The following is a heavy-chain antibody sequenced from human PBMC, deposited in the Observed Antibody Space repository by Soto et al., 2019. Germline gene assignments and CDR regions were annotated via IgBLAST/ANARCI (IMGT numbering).Heavy chain of an antibody. V-gene: IGHV3-23*01. CDR1: GFIFSTSA. D-gene: IGHD6-19*01. CDR3: ARGLCGVAVTQDFDV. J-gene: IGHJ3*01. Sequence: GGSLRLSCAASGFIFSTSAMTWVRQAPGKGLEWVSTISGSGCGTYYADSVKGRFTISRDNPKDTLYIQMNGLRAEDTAKYYCARGLCGVAVTQDFDVWGQGTMVTVSS. CDR2: ISGSGCGT.